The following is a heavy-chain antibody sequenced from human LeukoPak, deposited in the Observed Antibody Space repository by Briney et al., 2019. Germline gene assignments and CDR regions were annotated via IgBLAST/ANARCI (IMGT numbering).Heavy chain of an antibody. Sequence: PSETLSLTCTVSGGSISSSSYYWGWIRQPPGKGLEWIGSIYYSGSTYYNPSLKSRVTISVDTSKNQFSLKLSSVTAADTAVYYCARGSYDFWSGYYLGDAFDIWGQGTMVTVSS. V-gene: IGHV4-39*07. CDR1: GGSISSSSYY. CDR3: ARGSYDFWSGYYLGDAFDI. J-gene: IGHJ3*02. CDR2: IYYSGST. D-gene: IGHD3-3*01.